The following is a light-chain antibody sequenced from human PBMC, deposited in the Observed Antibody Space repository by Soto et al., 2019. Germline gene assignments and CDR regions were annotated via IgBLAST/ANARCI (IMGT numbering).Light chain of an antibody. CDR3: QQYNTWPRT. CDR1: QSVGSN. CDR2: AAS. J-gene: IGKJ1*01. Sequence: MPLSPGTLSLSPGESATLSCRASQSVGSNLAWHQQKPGQAPSLLIYAASTRATGIPDRFSGSGSGTEFTLTISSLQSEDFAIYYCQQYNTWPRTFGQGTKGDIK. V-gene: IGKV3-15*01.